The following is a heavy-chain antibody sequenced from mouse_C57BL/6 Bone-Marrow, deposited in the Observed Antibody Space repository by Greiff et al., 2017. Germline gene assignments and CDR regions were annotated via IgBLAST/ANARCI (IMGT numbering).Heavy chain of an antibody. J-gene: IGHJ2*01. CDR1: GFSFNTYA. Sequence: EVKLVESGGGLVQPKGSLKLSCAASGFSFNTYAMNWVRQAPGKGLEWVARIRSKSNNYATYYADSVKDSFTISRDDSESMLYLQMNNLKTEDTAMDNCVRQGVLRDYFDYWGQGTTLTVSS. CDR2: IRSKSNNYAT. CDR3: VRQGVLRDYFDY. V-gene: IGHV10-1*01. D-gene: IGHD2-12*01.